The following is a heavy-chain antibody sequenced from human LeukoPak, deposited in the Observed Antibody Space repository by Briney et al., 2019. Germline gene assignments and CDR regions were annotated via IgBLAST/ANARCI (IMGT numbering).Heavy chain of an antibody. Sequence: GESLRISCKGSGYSFTSFWIGWVRQMPGKGLEWMGIIYPGDSDTRYSPSFQGQVTISADKSINTAYLQWSSLKASDTAMYYCARQRLRGISYFGFWGQGTLVTISS. V-gene: IGHV5-51*01. CDR2: IYPGDSDT. D-gene: IGHD3-10*01. CDR1: GYSFTSFW. J-gene: IGHJ4*02. CDR3: ARQRLRGISYFGF.